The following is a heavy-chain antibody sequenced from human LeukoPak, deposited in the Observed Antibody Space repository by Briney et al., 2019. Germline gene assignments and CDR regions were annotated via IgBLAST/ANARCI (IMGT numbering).Heavy chain of an antibody. V-gene: IGHV3-21*06. J-gene: IGHJ4*02. CDR1: GFTFSSYT. D-gene: IGHD6-13*01. CDR3: ARQRMDGSSFFPGYFDS. Sequence: GGSLRLSCAASGFTFSSYTMNWVRQTPGKGLEWVSSITSGIGDTYYTDSVKGRFTITRDNAKNALDLQMGSLRAEVTAVYFCARQRMDGSSFFPGYFDSWGLGTLVTVS. CDR2: ITSGIGDT.